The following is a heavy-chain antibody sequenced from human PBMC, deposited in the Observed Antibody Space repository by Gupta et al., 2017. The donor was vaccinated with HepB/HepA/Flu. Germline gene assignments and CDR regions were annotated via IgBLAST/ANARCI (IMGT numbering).Heavy chain of an antibody. CDR2: INEDGNII. CDR3: VRDFGGPVDY. CDR1: GCQLSTYW. D-gene: IGHD3-10*01. J-gene: IGHJ4*02. Sequence: EVPVVESGGGLVQPGGSLRLSCAASGCQLSTYWMHWVRQAPGEGLVWLSRINEDGNIINCADSVRGRVTISRDSAKNTLSLQMNSLRAEDTAVYYCVRDFGGPVDYWGQGTLVTVS. V-gene: IGHV3-74*01.